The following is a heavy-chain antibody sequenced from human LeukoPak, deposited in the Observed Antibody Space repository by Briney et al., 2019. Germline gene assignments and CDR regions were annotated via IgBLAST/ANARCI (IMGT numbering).Heavy chain of an antibody. Sequence: PSETLSLTCTVSGASISSYYWSWIRQPPGKGLEWIGYIYYSGSTSYNPSLKSRVTISVDTSKNQFSLKLSSVTAADTAVYYCAKTGCSSSSCPNWFDPWGQGTLVTVSS. D-gene: IGHD2-2*01. CDR1: GASISSYY. CDR3: AKTGCSSSSCPNWFDP. V-gene: IGHV4-59*08. J-gene: IGHJ5*02. CDR2: IYYSGST.